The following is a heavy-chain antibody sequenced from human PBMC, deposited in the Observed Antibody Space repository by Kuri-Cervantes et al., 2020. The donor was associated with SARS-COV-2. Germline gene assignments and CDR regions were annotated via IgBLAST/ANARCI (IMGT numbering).Heavy chain of an antibody. D-gene: IGHD3-10*01. CDR3: GAAGSSPRDYHYYYGMDV. Sequence: GGSLRLSCAASGFTFSDYYMSWIRQAPGKGLEWVSYISSSGSTIYYADSVKGRLSISRNNAKNSLYLQMNSLRAEDTTVDYCGAAGSSPRDYHYYYGMDVWGQGTTVTVSS. CDR2: ISSSGSTI. CDR1: GFTFSDYY. V-gene: IGHV3-11*01. J-gene: IGHJ6*02.